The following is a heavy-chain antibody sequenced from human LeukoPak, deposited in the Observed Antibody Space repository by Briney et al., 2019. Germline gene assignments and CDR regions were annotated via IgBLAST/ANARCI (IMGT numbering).Heavy chain of an antibody. CDR3: ERTSTVVVTVHFDY. Sequence: GGSLRLSCAASGFTFSSYWMSWVRQAPGKGLEWVANIKQDGSEKYYVDSVKGRFTISRDNAKNSLYLQMNSLRAEGTAVYYCERTSTVVVTVHFDYWGQGTLVTVSS. J-gene: IGHJ4*02. V-gene: IGHV3-7*01. D-gene: IGHD2-21*02. CDR1: GFTFSSYW. CDR2: IKQDGSEK.